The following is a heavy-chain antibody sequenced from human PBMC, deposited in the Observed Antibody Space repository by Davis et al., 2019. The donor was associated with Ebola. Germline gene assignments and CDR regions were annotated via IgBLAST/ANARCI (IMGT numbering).Heavy chain of an antibody. CDR2: INAGNGNT. Sequence: ASVKVSCKASGYTFTSYAMHWVRQAPGQRLEWMGWINAGNGNTKYSQKFQGRVTITRDTSASTAYMELSSLRSEDTAVYYCARDRMPSIVGAKEGFDYWGQGTLVTVSS. D-gene: IGHD1-26*01. J-gene: IGHJ4*02. V-gene: IGHV1-3*01. CDR3: ARDRMPSIVGAKEGFDY. CDR1: GYTFTSYA.